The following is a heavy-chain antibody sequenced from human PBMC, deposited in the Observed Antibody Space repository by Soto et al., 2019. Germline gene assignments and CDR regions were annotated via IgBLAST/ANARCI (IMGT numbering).Heavy chain of an antibody. CDR3: ASATVVAATFDF. V-gene: IGHV3-21*01. CDR1: GFAFRSYN. J-gene: IGHJ4*02. Sequence: EVQLVESGGGLVKPGGSLTLSCAASGFAFRSYNMNWVRQAPGKGLEWVASISSGSSNIYYAVSVKGRFTISRDNAKNSLFLQMDSLRAEDSAVYYCASATVVAATFDFWGQGTLVTVSS. CDR2: ISSGSSNI. D-gene: IGHD2-15*01.